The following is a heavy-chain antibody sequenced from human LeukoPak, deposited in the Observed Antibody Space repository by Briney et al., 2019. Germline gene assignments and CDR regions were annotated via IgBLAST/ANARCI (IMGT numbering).Heavy chain of an antibody. CDR2: ISYDGSNK. Sequence: PGRSLRLSCAASGFTFSSYGMHWVRQAPGKGLAWVAVISYDGSNKYYADSVKGRFTISRDNSKNTLYLQMNSLRAEDTAVYYCAKVSIAVAQSYYYGMDVWGQGTTVTVSS. V-gene: IGHV3-30*18. J-gene: IGHJ6*02. D-gene: IGHD6-19*01. CDR1: GFTFSSYG. CDR3: AKVSIAVAQSYYYGMDV.